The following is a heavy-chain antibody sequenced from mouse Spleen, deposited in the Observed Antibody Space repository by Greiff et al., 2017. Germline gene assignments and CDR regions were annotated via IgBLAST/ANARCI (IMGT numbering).Heavy chain of an antibody. J-gene: IGHJ4*01. Sequence: QVQLQQPGAELVKPGASVKLSCKASGYTFTSYWMHWVKQRPGQGLEWIGMIHPNSGSTNYNEKFKSKATLTVDKSSSTAYMQLSSLTSEDSAVYYCSITTVVAPLSMDYWGQGTSVTVSS. CDR3: SITTVVAPLSMDY. D-gene: IGHD1-1*01. CDR2: IHPNSGST. V-gene: IGHV1-64*01. CDR1: GYTFTSYW.